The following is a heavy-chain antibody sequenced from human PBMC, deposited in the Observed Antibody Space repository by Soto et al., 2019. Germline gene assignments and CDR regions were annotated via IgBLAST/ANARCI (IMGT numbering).Heavy chain of an antibody. CDR1: GGSISSYY. D-gene: IGHD1-26*01. Sequence: SETLSLTCTVSGGSISSYYWSWIRQPPGKGLEWIGYIYYSGSTNYNPSLKSRVTISVDTSKNQFSLKLSSVTAADTAVYYCARGKWELTFDYWGQVTLVTVSS. V-gene: IGHV4-59*01. CDR3: ARGKWELTFDY. J-gene: IGHJ4*02. CDR2: IYYSGST.